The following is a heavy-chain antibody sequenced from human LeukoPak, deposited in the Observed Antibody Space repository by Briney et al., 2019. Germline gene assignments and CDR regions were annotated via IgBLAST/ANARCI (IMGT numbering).Heavy chain of an antibody. CDR3: ARASGSGYNGREFDY. CDR2: IYYSGST. Sequence: SETLSLTCAVYGGSFSSYYWSWIRQPPGKGLEWIGYIYYSGSTNYNPSLKSRVTISVDTSKNQFSLKLSSVTAADTAVYYCARASGSGYNGREFDYWGQGTLVTVSS. CDR1: GGSFSSYY. D-gene: IGHD3-10*01. V-gene: IGHV4-59*01. J-gene: IGHJ4*02.